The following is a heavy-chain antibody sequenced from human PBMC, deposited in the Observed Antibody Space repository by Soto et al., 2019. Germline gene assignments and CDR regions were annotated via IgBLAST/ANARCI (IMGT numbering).Heavy chain of an antibody. J-gene: IGHJ5*02. CDR1: GGAFSTYY. D-gene: IGHD6-19*01. V-gene: IGHV4-34*01. CDR3: ANGRRGSGRKGNWFDP. Sequence: SETLSLTCEVHGGAFSTYYWSWIRQPPGKGLEWIGEINYSGSTNYNPALKGRVTISVDTSKNQLSLNLRFVTAADTAVYFCANGRRGSGRKGNWFDPWGQGTLVTVSS. CDR2: INYSGST.